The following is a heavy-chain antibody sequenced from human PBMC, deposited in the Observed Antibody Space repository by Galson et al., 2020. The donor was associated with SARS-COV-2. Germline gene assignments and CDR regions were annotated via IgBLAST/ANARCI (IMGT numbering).Heavy chain of an antibody. Sequence: GGSLRLSCAASGFTFSSYAMHWVRQAPGKGLEWVAVISYDGSNKYYADSVKGRFTISRDNSKNTLYLQMNSLRAEDTAVYYCASAYCSSTSCPGADAFDIWGQGTMVTVSS. CDR2: ISYDGSNK. CDR1: GFTFSSYA. V-gene: IGHV3-30*04. CDR3: ASAYCSSTSCPGADAFDI. D-gene: IGHD2-2*01. J-gene: IGHJ3*02.